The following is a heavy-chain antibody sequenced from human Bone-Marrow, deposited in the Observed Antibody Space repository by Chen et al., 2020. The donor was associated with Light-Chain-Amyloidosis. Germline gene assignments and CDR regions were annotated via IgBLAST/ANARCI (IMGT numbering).Heavy chain of an antibody. D-gene: IGHD3-3*01. CDR2: VYYTGSA. CDR3: ARDTHYDFQNGPLSWFDP. V-gene: IGHV4-39*07. CDR1: GGPISHNIYY. J-gene: IGHJ5*02. Sequence: QVQLQEWGTGLLKPSETLSLTCTVSGGPISHNIYYWAWIRQPPGQGLEWIGSVYYTGSAYYSPSLKSRVTMSVDTSRNQFSLSLSSVTAADTAIYFCARDTHYDFQNGPLSWFDPWGRGALVTVSS.